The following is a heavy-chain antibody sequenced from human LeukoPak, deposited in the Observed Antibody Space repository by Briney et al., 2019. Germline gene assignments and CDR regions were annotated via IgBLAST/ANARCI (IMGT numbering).Heavy chain of an antibody. Sequence: PGRSLRLSCAASGFTFSSYGMHWVRQAPGKGLEWVAVIWYDGSNKYYADYVKGRFTISRDNSKNTLYLQMNSLRAEDTAVYYCARAPGYYYYGMPVWGQGTTVTVSS. V-gene: IGHV3-33*01. CDR2: IWYDGSNK. CDR1: GFTFSSYG. J-gene: IGHJ6*02. CDR3: ARAPGYYYYGMPV.